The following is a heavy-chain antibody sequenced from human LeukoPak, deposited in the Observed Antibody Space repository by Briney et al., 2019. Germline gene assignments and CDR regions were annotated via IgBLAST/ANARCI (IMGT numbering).Heavy chain of an antibody. CDR2: IIPIFGTA. D-gene: IGHD4-17*01. V-gene: IGHV1-69*13. Sequence: ASVKVSCTASGGTFSSYAISWVRQAPGQGLEWMGGIIPIFGTANYAQKFQGRVTITADESTSTAYMELSSLRSEDTAVYYCAREYGDYDLYFDLWGRGTPVTVSS. CDR1: GGTFSSYA. CDR3: AREYGDYDLYFDL. J-gene: IGHJ2*01.